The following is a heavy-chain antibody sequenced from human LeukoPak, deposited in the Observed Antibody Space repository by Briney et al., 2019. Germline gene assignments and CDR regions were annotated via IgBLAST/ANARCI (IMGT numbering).Heavy chain of an antibody. CDR1: GFTFSSFW. Sequence: PGGSLRLSCAASGFTFSSFWMTWVRQAPGKGLEWLASVKQDGSEIYYVDSVKGRFTISRDNAEKSLYLQMNTLRAEDTAVYYCAKAGLVGGLITEFDYWGQGTLVTVSS. J-gene: IGHJ4*02. CDR3: AKAGLVGGLITEFDY. V-gene: IGHV3-7*01. CDR2: VKQDGSEI. D-gene: IGHD1-26*01.